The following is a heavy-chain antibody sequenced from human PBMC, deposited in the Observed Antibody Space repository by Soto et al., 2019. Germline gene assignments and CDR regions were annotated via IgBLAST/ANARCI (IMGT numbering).Heavy chain of an antibody. V-gene: IGHV1-18*01. Sequence: ASVKVSCKASGYTFTSYGISWVRQAPGQGLEWMGWISAYNGNTNYAQKLQGRVTISVDTSENQFSLEMSSVTAADTALYYCARQSPRPRQWLLSFGYWGQGSLVTVSS. CDR2: ISAYNGNT. J-gene: IGHJ4*02. CDR1: GYTFTSYG. D-gene: IGHD6-19*01. CDR3: ARQSPRPRQWLLSFGY.